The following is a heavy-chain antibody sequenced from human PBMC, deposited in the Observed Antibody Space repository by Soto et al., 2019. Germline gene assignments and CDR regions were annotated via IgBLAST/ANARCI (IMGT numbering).Heavy chain of an antibody. CDR3: AKERYDSSGYYLDY. Sequence: QVQLVESGGGVVQPGKSLRLSCAASGFTFSNYGMHWVRQAPGKGLEWVAVIWYDGSNKYYADSVKGRFTISRDNSKNTLYLQMNSLRAEDTAVYYCAKERYDSSGYYLDYWGQGTLVTVSS. J-gene: IGHJ4*02. CDR1: GFTFSNYG. V-gene: IGHV3-33*06. CDR2: IWYDGSNK. D-gene: IGHD3-22*01.